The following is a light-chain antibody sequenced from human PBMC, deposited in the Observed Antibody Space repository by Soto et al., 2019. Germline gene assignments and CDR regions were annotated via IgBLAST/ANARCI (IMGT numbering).Light chain of an antibody. V-gene: IGLV2-14*01. CDR2: DVS. Sequence: QSALTQPASVSGSPGQSITISWTGTSSEVGGYNYVSWYQQHPGKAPKLMIYDVSNRPSGVSNRFSGSKSGNTASLTISGLEAEDEADYYCSSYTSSSTLVFGGGTKVTVL. J-gene: IGLJ2*01. CDR1: SSEVGGYNY. CDR3: SSYTSSSTLV.